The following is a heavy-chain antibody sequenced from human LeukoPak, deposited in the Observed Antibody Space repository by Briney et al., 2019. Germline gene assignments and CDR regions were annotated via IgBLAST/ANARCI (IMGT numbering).Heavy chain of an antibody. J-gene: IGHJ6*03. CDR3: ARGPWYYYMDV. CDR2: INHSGST. V-gene: IGHV4-34*01. Sequence: SETLSLTCAVYGGSSSGYYWSWIRQPPGKGLEWIGEINHSGSTNYNPSLKSRVTISVDTSKNQFSLKLSSVTAADTAVYYCARGPWYYYMDVWGKGTTVTVSS. CDR1: GGSSSGYY.